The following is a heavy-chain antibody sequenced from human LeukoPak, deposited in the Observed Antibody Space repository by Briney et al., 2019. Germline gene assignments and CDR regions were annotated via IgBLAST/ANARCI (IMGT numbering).Heavy chain of an antibody. D-gene: IGHD2-2*01. CDR1: GFIFSTYG. J-gene: IGHJ6*02. Sequence: GRSLRLSCAASGFIFSTYGMHWVRQAPGKGLEWVAVMSYDGSNKYYADSVKGRFTISRDNSKNTLYLQMNSLRAEDTAVYYCAKDCSSTSCYAYYYYYYGMDVWGQGTTVTVSS. CDR3: AKDCSSTSCYAYYYYYYGMDV. CDR2: MSYDGSNK. V-gene: IGHV3-30*18.